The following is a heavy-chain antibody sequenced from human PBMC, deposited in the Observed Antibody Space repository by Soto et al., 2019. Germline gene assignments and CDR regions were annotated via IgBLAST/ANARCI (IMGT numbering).Heavy chain of an antibody. CDR3: ARDLPAPAEAAAHAFDI. CDR1: GGTFSSYA. J-gene: IGHJ3*02. V-gene: IGHV1-69*13. CDR2: IIPIFGTA. D-gene: IGHD6-25*01. Sequence: ASVKVSCKASGGTFSSYAISWVRQAPGQGLEWMGGIIPIFGTANYAQKFQGRVTITADESTSTAYMKLSSLRSEDTAVYYCARDLPAPAEAAAHAFDIWGQGTMVTVSS.